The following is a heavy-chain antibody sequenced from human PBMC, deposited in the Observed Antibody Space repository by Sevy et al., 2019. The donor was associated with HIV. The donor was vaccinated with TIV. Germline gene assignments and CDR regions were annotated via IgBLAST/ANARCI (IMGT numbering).Heavy chain of an antibody. D-gene: IGHD3-10*01. CDR3: ARETLPMVRGVLPPYFDY. J-gene: IGHJ4*02. Sequence: LPETLSLTCTVSGGSISSGGYYWSWIRQHPGKGLEWIGYIYYSGSTYYNPSLKSRVAISVDTSKNQFSLKLSSVTAADTAVYYCARETLPMVRGVLPPYFDYWGQGTLVTVSS. CDR2: IYYSGST. CDR1: GGSISSGGYY. V-gene: IGHV4-31*03.